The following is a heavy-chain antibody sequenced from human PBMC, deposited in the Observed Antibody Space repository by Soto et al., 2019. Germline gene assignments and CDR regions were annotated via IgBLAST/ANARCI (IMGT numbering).Heavy chain of an antibody. J-gene: IGHJ5*02. CDR3: ARVSPRSHYCSSTSCYDQNWFDP. Sequence: QVQLVQSGAEVKKPGASVKVSCKASGYTFTSYGISWVRQAPGQGLEWMGWISAYNGNTNYAQKLQGRVTMTTDTSTSTAYMELRSLISDDTAVYYCARVSPRSHYCSSTSCYDQNWFDPWGQGTLVTVSS. D-gene: IGHD2-2*01. CDR1: GYTFTSYG. CDR2: ISAYNGNT. V-gene: IGHV1-18*04.